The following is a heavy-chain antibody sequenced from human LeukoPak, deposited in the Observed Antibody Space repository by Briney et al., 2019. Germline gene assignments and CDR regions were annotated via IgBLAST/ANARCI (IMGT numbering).Heavy chain of an antibody. CDR1: GFSFDDYA. CDR3: ARAPIDSNSWYQAFDL. Sequence: PGGSLRLSCAASGFSFDDYAMHWVRQVPGKGLEWVSGISWNGDSEHYADSVQGRFTISRDNAKNSLYLQMNSLRAEDTAVYYCARAPIDSNSWYQAFDLWGQGTMVTVSS. V-gene: IGHV3-9*01. D-gene: IGHD6-13*01. CDR2: ISWNGDSE. J-gene: IGHJ3*01.